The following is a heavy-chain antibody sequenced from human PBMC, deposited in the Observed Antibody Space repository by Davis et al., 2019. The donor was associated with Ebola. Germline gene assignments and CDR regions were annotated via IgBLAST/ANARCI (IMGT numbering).Heavy chain of an antibody. V-gene: IGHV3-23*01. Sequence: GESLKISCAASGFTFSSYAMSWVRQAPGKGLEWVSAISGSGGSTYYADSVKGRFTISRDNSKNTLYLQMNSLRAEDTAVYYCASRIPVAWNYWGQGTLVTVSS. CDR3: ASRIPVAWNY. D-gene: IGHD6-19*01. CDR1: GFTFSSYA. CDR2: ISGSGGST. J-gene: IGHJ4*02.